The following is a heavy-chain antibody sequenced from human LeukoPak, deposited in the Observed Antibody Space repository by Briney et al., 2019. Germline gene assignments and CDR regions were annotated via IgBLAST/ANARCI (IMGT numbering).Heavy chain of an antibody. D-gene: IGHD6-19*01. CDR3: AKVRAPSGWFNSDY. Sequence: PGGSLRLSCAASEFTFSSYWMSWVRQAPGKGLEWVSGISGSGDSTYYADSVKGRFTISRDNSKNTLYLQMNSLRVEDTAAYYCAKVRAPSGWFNSDYWGQGTLVTVSS. J-gene: IGHJ4*02. CDR2: ISGSGDST. V-gene: IGHV3-23*01. CDR1: EFTFSSYW.